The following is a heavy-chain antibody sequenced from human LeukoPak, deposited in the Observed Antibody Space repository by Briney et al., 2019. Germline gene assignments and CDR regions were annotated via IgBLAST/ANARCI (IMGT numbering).Heavy chain of an antibody. CDR2: IYPGDSDT. V-gene: IGHV5-51*01. J-gene: IGHJ4*02. Sequence: GESLKISCKGSGYSFTSYWIGWVRQMPGKGLEWMGTIYPGDSDTRYSPSFQGQVTISADKSISTAYLQWSSLKASDTAMYYCARPRSSSWYDIDYFDYWGQGTLVTVSS. D-gene: IGHD6-13*01. CDR3: ARPRSSSWYDIDYFDY. CDR1: GYSFTSYW.